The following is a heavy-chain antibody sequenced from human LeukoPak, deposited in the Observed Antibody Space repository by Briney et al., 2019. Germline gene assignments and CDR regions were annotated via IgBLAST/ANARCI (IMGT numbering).Heavy chain of an antibody. CDR3: ARDGPGARWFDP. D-gene: IGHD1-26*01. CDR2: IYHSGST. V-gene: IGHV4-30-2*01. CDR1: GGSISSGGYS. Sequence: PSETLSLTCAVSGGSISSGGYSWSWIRQPPGKGLEWIGYIYHSGSTYYNPSLKSRVTISVDRSKNQFSLKLSSVTAADTAVYYCARDGPGARWFDPWGQGTLVTVSS. J-gene: IGHJ5*02.